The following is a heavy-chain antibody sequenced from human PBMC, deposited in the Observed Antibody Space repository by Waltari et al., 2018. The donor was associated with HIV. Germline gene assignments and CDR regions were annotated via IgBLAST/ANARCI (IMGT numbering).Heavy chain of an antibody. V-gene: IGHV3-33*01. CDR3: ARGGYYYDISGYYHY. Sequence: QVQLVESGGGVVQPGRSLRLSCAASGSPFSNFSMHWVRQAPGKGLEWVAVIWYDGENKYYADSVKGRFTISRDNSKNTLYLQMNSLRVEDTAVYYCARGGYYYDISGYYHYWGQGTLVTVSS. CDR2: IWYDGENK. D-gene: IGHD3-22*01. J-gene: IGHJ4*02. CDR1: GSPFSNFS.